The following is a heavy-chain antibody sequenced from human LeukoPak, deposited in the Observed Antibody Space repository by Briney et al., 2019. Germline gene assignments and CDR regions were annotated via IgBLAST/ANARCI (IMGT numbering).Heavy chain of an antibody. CDR1: GGSISSGGYS. D-gene: IGHD1-26*01. J-gene: IGHJ4*02. CDR3: ARAPSGSYYAFDY. Sequence: SETLSLTCAVSGGSISSGGYSWSWIRQPPGKGLEWIGYIYHSGSTYYNPSLKSRVTISVDRSKNQFSLKLSSVTAADTAVYYCARAPSGSYYAFDYWGQGTLVTVSS. V-gene: IGHV4-30-2*01. CDR2: IYHSGST.